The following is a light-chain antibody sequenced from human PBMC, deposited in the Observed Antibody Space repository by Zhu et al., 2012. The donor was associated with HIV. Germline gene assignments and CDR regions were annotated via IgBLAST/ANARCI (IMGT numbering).Light chain of an antibody. CDR3: LQHDSLPAT. CDR1: QSVTNNF. V-gene: IGKV3-20*01. Sequence: EIVLTQSPGTLSLSPGERATLSCRTSQSVTNNFLAWYQQKPGQAPRLLIYLTSIRATGIPDRFSGSGSGTDFTLTVSRLEPEDSALYYCLQHDSLPATFGQGTKVKSN. CDR2: LTS. J-gene: IGKJ1*01.